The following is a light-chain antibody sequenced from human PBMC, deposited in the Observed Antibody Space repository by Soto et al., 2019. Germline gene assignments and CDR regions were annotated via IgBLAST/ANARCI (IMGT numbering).Light chain of an antibody. J-gene: IGLJ1*01. V-gene: IGLV1-44*01. CDR2: TNT. CDR3: AAWDDNLYV. Sequence: VLTQPPSASGTPGQTITISCSGSTSNIGKNSVSWYQQLPGTAPKLLIYTNTQRPLGVPVRFSGSKSGTSASLAISGLQSDDEADYYCAAWDDNLYVFGSGTKLTVL. CDR1: TSNIGKNS.